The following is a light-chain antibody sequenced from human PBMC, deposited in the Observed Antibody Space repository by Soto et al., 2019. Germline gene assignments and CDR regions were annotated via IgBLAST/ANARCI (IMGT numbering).Light chain of an antibody. V-gene: IGLV4-69*01. CDR2: LNSDGSH. CDR3: QTWGSGIVV. J-gene: IGLJ2*01. CDR1: SGHSNYA. Sequence: QLVLTQSPSASASLGASVKLTCTLSSGHSNYAIAWHQQQSEKGPRYLMKLNSDGSHSKGDGIPVRFSGSSSGAERYLTISSLQYEDEADYYCQTWGSGIVVFGGGTKLTVL.